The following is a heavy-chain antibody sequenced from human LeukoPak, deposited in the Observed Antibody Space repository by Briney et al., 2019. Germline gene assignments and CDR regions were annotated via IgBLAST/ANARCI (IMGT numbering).Heavy chain of an antibody. V-gene: IGHV3-33*06. Sequence: PGRSLRLPCAASGFTFSSYGMHWVRQAPGKGLEWVAVIWYDGSNKYYADSVKGRFTISRDNSKNTLYLQMNSLRAEDTAVYYCAKDGLSGSLDYWGQGTLVTVSS. CDR2: IWYDGSNK. CDR1: GFTFSSYG. D-gene: IGHD1-26*01. CDR3: AKDGLSGSLDY. J-gene: IGHJ4*02.